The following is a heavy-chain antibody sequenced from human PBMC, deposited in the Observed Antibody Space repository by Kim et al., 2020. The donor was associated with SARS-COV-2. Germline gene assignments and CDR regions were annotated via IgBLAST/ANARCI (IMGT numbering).Heavy chain of an antibody. CDR2: IYYSGST. CDR1: GGSISSYY. J-gene: IGHJ5*02. CDR3: ARDASKFDFWSGAGFDP. V-gene: IGHV4-59*13. D-gene: IGHD3-3*01. Sequence: SETLSLTCTVSGGSISSYYWSWIRQPPGKGLEWIGYIYYSGSTNYNPSLKSRVTISVDTSKNQFSLKLSSVTAADTAVYYCARDASKFDFWSGAGFDPWGQGTLVTVSS.